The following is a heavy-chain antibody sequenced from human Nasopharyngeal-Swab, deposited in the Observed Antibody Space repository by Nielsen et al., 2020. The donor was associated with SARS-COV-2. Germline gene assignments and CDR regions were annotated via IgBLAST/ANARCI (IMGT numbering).Heavy chain of an antibody. CDR3: ESDRLPLLEWLFEVESLDL. CDR1: GFIFFKYG. V-gene: IGHV1-18*01. CDR2: ICVFTSNI. D-gene: IGHD3-3*01. J-gene: IGHJ3*01. Sequence: ASVKVSCKASGFIFFKYGFNWVRQAPGQGLAWMGWICVFTSNIHYAHNVRDRVILPTDKATNTVYMELRNLRFDDTTVYFCESDRLPLLEWLFEVESLDLWGQGTQVTVSS.